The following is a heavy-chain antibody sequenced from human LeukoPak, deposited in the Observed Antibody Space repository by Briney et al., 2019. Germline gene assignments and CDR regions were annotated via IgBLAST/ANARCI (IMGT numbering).Heavy chain of an antibody. V-gene: IGHV4-61*05. D-gene: IGHD3-9*01. CDR2: IYTNEIT. CDR3: ARSAYFDWLLDPYGMDV. J-gene: IGHJ6*02. CDR1: GGSISSTAYY. Sequence: SETLSLTCSVSGGSISSTAYYWGWIRQPPGKGLEWIGRIYTNEITNYNPSLKSRVTMSVDTSKNQFSLNLSSVTAADTAVYYCARSAYFDWLLDPYGMDVWGQGTTVTVSS.